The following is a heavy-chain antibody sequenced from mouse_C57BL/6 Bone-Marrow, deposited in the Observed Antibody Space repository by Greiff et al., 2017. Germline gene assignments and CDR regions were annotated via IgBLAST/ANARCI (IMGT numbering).Heavy chain of an antibody. CDR1: GYTFTSYG. CDR3: ARENYDYDAFAY. Sequence: VQLQQSGAELVRPGASVKLSCKASGYTFTSYGISWVKQRTGQGLEWIGEIYPSSGNTYSNEKFKGKATLTADKSSSTAYMELRSLTSEDSAVYFCARENYDYDAFAYWGQGTLVTVSA. V-gene: IGHV1-81*01. D-gene: IGHD2-4*01. CDR2: IYPSSGNT. J-gene: IGHJ3*01.